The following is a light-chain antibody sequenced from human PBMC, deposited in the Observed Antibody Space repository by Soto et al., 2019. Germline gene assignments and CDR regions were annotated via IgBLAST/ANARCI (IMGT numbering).Light chain of an antibody. CDR3: QQYNNWPPIT. CDR2: GAS. V-gene: IGKV3-15*01. Sequence: EIVLTQSRATLSFSPGERATLSCRASQSVSSNLAWYQQKPCQAPRLLIYGASTRATGIPARFSGSGSGTEFTLTISSLQSEEFAVYYCQQYNNWPPITFGQGTRLEIK. CDR1: QSVSSN. J-gene: IGKJ5*01.